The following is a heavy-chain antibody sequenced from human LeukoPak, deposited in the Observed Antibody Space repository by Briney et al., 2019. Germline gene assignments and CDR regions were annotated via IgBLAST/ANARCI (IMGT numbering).Heavy chain of an antibody. Sequence: ASVKVSCKASGNTFANSFISWVRQAPGQGLEWLGWISGYNGHTQIVKRFQGRVTVTTDTSTTTAYMTLFSLRSDDTAVYYCAKGLVVAGTRGWFDAWGQGTLVTVSS. CDR3: AKGLVVAGTRGWFDA. CDR1: GNTFANSF. CDR2: ISGYNGHT. J-gene: IGHJ5*02. D-gene: IGHD2-15*01. V-gene: IGHV1-18*01.